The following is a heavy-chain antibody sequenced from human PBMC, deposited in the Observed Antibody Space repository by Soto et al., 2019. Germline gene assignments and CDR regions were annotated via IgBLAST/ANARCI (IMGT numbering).Heavy chain of an antibody. Sequence: QVQLVESGGGVVQPGRSLRLSCAASGFTFSSYAMHWVRQAPGKGLEWVAVISYDGSNKYYADSVKGRFTISRDNSKNTLYLQMTSLRAEDTAVYYCARDSYSSSSTLPTKPYGMDVWGQGTTVTVSS. D-gene: IGHD6-6*01. CDR3: ARDSYSSSSTLPTKPYGMDV. J-gene: IGHJ6*02. V-gene: IGHV3-30-3*01. CDR2: ISYDGSNK. CDR1: GFTFSSYA.